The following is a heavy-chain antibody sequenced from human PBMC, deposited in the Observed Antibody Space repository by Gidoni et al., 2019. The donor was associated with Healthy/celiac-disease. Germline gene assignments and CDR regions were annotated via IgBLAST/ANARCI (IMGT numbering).Heavy chain of an antibody. D-gene: IGHD3-22*01. J-gene: IGHJ4*02. CDR1: GGSISSGSYY. Sequence: QVQLQESGPGLVKPSPTLSLTCTVSGGSISSGSYYWSWIRQPAGKGLEWIGRIYTSGSTNYNPSLKSRVTISVDTSKNQFSLKLSSVTAADTAVYYCARAGPYYYVSSGKGYYFDYWGQGTLVTVSS. V-gene: IGHV4-61*02. CDR2: IYTSGST. CDR3: ARAGPYYYVSSGKGYYFDY.